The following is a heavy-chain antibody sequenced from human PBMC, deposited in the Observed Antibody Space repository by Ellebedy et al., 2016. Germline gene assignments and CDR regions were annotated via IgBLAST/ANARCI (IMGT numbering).Heavy chain of an antibody. V-gene: IGHV3-21*01. CDR3: GVAMTGTYDY. CDR1: GFTFSNHY. CDR2: ITPGGSDM. J-gene: IGHJ4*02. D-gene: IGHD6-19*01. Sequence: GGSLRLXXAASGFTFSNHYMSWVRQAPGKGLEWVSYITPGGSDMYYADSVKGRFTISRDNSKNTLYLQMNSLRAEDTAVYYCGVAMTGTYDYWGQGTLLTVSS.